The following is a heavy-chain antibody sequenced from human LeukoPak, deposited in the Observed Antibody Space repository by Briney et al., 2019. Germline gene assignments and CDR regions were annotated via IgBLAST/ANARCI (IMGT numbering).Heavy chain of an antibody. J-gene: IGHJ5*02. CDR2: IRYDGSNK. V-gene: IGHV3-30*02. Sequence: GGSLRLSCAASGFTFSSYWMHWVRQAPGKGLEWVAFIRYDGSNKYYADSVKGRFTISRDNSKNTLYLQMNSLRAEDTAVYYCAKDRYSSESHWFDPWGQGTLVTVSS. CDR1: GFTFSSYW. D-gene: IGHD6-25*01. CDR3: AKDRYSSESHWFDP.